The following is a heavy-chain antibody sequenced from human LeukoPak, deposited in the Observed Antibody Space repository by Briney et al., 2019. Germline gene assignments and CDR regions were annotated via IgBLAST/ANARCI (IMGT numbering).Heavy chain of an antibody. CDR1: GFTFSGSA. Sequence: GGSLRLSCAASGFTFSGSAMHWVRQASGKGLEWVGRIRSKANSYATAYAASVKGRFTISRDDSKNTAYLQMNSLKTEDTAVYYCTSLTSTRDFWSGYYAIDYWGQGTLVTVSS. D-gene: IGHD3-3*01. V-gene: IGHV3-73*01. CDR2: IRSKANSYAT. CDR3: TSLTSTRDFWSGYYAIDY. J-gene: IGHJ4*02.